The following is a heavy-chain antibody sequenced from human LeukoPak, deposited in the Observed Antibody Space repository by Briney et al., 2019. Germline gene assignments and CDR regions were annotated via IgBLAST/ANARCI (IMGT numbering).Heavy chain of an antibody. Sequence: SETLSLTCTVSGDSISGYYWSWLRQPPGKGLECIGHIYYSGSTAYNPSLKSRVTISVDTSRNQFSLRLSSVTAADTAVYYCARVTLVADANYYGMDVWGKGTTVTVSS. CDR2: IYYSGST. CDR1: GDSISGYY. D-gene: IGHD2-15*01. J-gene: IGHJ6*04. V-gene: IGHV4-59*13. CDR3: ARVTLVADANYYGMDV.